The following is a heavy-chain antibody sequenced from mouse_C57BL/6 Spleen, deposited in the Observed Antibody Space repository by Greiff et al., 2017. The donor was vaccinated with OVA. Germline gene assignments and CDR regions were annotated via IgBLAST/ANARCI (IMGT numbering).Heavy chain of an antibody. CDR3: ARKDYSNYGDY. J-gene: IGHJ2*01. D-gene: IGHD2-5*01. V-gene: IGHV1-53*01. Sequence: VQLQQPGTELVKPGASVKLSCKASGYTFTSYWMHWVKQRPGQGLEWIGNINPSNGGTNYNEKFKSKATLTVDKSSSTAYMQLSSLTSEDAAVDYCARKDYSNYGDYWGQGTTLTVSS. CDR1: GYTFTSYW. CDR2: INPSNGGT.